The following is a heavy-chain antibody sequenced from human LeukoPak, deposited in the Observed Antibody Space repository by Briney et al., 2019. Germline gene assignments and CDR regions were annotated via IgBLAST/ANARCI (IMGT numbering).Heavy chain of an antibody. CDR1: GFTFSSYA. CDR2: ISGSGGST. J-gene: IGHJ4*02. V-gene: IGHV3-23*01. D-gene: IGHD4-17*01. Sequence: GSLRLSCAASGFTFSSYAMSWVRQAPGKGLEWVSAISGSGGSTYYADSVKGRFTISRDNSKYTLYLQMNSLRAEDTAVYYCAKDLRRGDRFAYWGQGTLVTVSS. CDR3: AKDLRRGDRFAY.